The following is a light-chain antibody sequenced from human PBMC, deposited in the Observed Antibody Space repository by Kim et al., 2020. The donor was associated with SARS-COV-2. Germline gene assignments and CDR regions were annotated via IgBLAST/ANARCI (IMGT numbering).Light chain of an antibody. CDR1: QSVSSN. J-gene: IGKJ1*01. V-gene: IGKV3-15*01. CDR2: GAS. CDR3: QQDNNWLPTT. Sequence: EIVMTQSPATLSVSPGERATLSCRASQSVSSNLAWYQQKPGQAPRLLIYGASTRATGIPARFSGSGSGTEFTLTISSLQSEDFAVYYCQQDNNWLPTTFGQGTKVDIK.